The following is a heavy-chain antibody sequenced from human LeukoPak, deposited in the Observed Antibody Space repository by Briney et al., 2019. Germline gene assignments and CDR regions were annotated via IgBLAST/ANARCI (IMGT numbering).Heavy chain of an antibody. Sequence: SETLSLTCAVYGGSFSGYYWSWIRQPPGKGLEWIGEINHGRSTNYHPSLKSRVTISVDTSKNQFSLKLSSVTAADTAVYYCARRLGRKFGERFYYYHYMDVWGKGTTVTISS. J-gene: IGHJ6*03. CDR2: INHGRST. D-gene: IGHD3-10*01. V-gene: IGHV4-34*01. CDR3: ARRLGRKFGERFYYYHYMDV. CDR1: GGSFSGYY.